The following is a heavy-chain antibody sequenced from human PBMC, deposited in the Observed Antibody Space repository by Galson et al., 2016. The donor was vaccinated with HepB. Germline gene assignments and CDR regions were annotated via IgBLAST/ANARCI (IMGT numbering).Heavy chain of an antibody. J-gene: IGHJ4*02. Sequence: SLRLSCAASGFTFSSYAMTWVRQPPGKGLEWVSSISGGSTYYADSVKGRFTISRDNSKNTVYLQMNSLRAEDTAIYYCAKDLGDGTYWGNIDHWGQGTLVTVS. CDR1: GFTFSSYA. D-gene: IGHD1-26*01. CDR2: ISGGST. V-gene: IGHV3-23*01. CDR3: AKDLGDGTYWGNIDH.